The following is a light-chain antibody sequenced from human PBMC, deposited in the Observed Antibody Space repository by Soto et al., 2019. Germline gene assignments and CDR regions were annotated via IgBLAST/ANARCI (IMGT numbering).Light chain of an antibody. CDR2: DVS. Sequence: SVLTQPASVSGSPGQSITISCTGTSSDVGGYNYVSWYQHHPGKAPKLMIYDVSNRPSGVSNRFSGSKSGNTASLIISGLQAEDEADYYCSSYTSSRTLSTYVFGTGTKVTVL. J-gene: IGLJ1*01. CDR1: SSDVGGYNY. V-gene: IGLV2-14*03. CDR3: SSYTSSRTLSTYV.